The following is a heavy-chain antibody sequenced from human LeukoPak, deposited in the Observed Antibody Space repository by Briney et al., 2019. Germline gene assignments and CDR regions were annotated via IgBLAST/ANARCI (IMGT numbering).Heavy chain of an antibody. CDR3: ARVGDVLEIDY. D-gene: IGHD1-1*01. CDR2: INTNSGGT. CDR1: GYTLTGSY. V-gene: IGHV1-2*02. J-gene: IGHJ4*02. Sequence: ASVKVSCKASGYTLTGSYMHWVRQAPGQGLDWMGWINTNSGGTNYAQKFQGRVTMTRDTSISTAYMELSRLRSDDTAVYYCARVGDVLEIDYWGQGTLVTVSS.